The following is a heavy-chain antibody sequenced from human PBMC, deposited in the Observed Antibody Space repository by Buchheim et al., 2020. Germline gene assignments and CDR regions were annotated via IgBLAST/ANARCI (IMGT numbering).Heavy chain of an antibody. CDR3: AREYYQADC. CDR1: GFTFSNYW. J-gene: IGHJ4*02. CDR2: IYWDGSST. Sequence: EVQLVESGGGLVQPGGSLRLSCAASGFTFSNYWMHWVRQVPGMGLEWVARIYWDGSSTYYADSVKGRFTISRDNAKNTLFLQINSLRAEDTAIYFCAREYYQADCWGQGTL. D-gene: IGHD2-2*01. V-gene: IGHV3-74*01.